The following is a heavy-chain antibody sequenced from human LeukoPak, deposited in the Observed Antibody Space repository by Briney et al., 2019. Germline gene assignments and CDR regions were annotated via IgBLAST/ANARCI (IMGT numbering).Heavy chain of an antibody. D-gene: IGHD2-2*02. CDR1: GFTFSSYA. CDR2: ISGSGGST. Sequence: GGSLRLSCAASGFTFSSYAMSWVRQAPGKGLEWVSAISGSGGSTYYADSVKGRFTISRDNSKNTLYLQMNSLRAEDTAVYYCARGSQLLYLSSFDYWGQGTLVTVSS. J-gene: IGHJ4*02. CDR3: ARGSQLLYLSSFDY. V-gene: IGHV3-23*01.